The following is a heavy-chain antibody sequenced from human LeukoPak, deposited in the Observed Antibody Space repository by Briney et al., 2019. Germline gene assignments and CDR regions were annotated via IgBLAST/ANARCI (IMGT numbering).Heavy chain of an antibody. J-gene: IGHJ4*02. Sequence: SETLSLTCTVSGGSISSYYWSWIRQPPGKGLEWIGYIYYSGSTNYNPSLKSRVTISVDTSKNQFSLKLSSVTAADTAVYYCARGVYFDYWGQGTLVTVSS. CDR3: ARGVYFDY. V-gene: IGHV4-59*08. CDR1: GGSISSYY. D-gene: IGHD6-13*01. CDR2: IYYSGST.